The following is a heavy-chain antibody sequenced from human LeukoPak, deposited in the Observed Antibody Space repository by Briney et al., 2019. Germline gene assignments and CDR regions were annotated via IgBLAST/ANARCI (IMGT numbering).Heavy chain of an antibody. J-gene: IGHJ4*02. CDR3: ARDATYGDYARGYFDY. D-gene: IGHD4-17*01. V-gene: IGHV1-18*01. CDR1: GYTFSSYG. Sequence: ASVKVSCKASGYTFSSYGISWVRQAPGQGLAWMAWISAYNGNTNYAEQLQGRAILTTDTSTSTAYMELRSLRSDDTAVYYCARDATYGDYARGYFDYWGQGTPVTVSS. CDR2: ISAYNGNT.